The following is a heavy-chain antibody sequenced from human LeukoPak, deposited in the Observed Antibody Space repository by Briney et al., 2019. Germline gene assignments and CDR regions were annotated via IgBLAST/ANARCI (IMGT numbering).Heavy chain of an antibody. D-gene: IGHD6-19*01. CDR3: ARGGSGWSQFDY. CDR2: IYHSGST. V-gene: IGHV4-39*07. Sequence: SETLSLTCTVSGGSISSSSYYWGWIRQPPGKGLEWIGEIYHSGSTNYNPSLKSRVTISVDKSKNQFSLKLSSVTAADTAVYYCARGGSGWSQFDYWGQGTLVTVSS. J-gene: IGHJ4*02. CDR1: GGSISSSSYY.